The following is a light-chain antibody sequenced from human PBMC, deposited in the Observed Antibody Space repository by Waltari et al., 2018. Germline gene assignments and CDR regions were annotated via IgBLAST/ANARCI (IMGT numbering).Light chain of an antibody. CDR2: TAS. J-gene: IGKJ4*01. V-gene: IGKV1-17*03. Sequence: DIQMTQSPSAMSAYVGDTVTITCRATQDISQYLAWFQQKPGKAPERLVYTASKLQSGVPPRFSGSGSGTEFTLTISSLQPEDVATYYCLQHYSYPLTFGGGTNVQIK. CDR3: LQHYSYPLT. CDR1: QDISQY.